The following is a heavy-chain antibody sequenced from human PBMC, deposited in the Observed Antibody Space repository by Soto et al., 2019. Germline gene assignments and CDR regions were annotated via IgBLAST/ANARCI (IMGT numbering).Heavy chain of an antibody. V-gene: IGHV3-15*01. J-gene: IGHJ6*02. CDR3: TTSGYGTDV. CDR1: GITFDDAW. Sequence: EVRLVESGGGLVKSGGSLRLSCVASGITFDDAWMSWVRQAPEKGLEWVGRIKSKTYGGSIDYAAPVKGRFTISRDDSKNTLYLQMSSLKIEDTAVYYCTTSGYGTDVWGQGTTVTVSS. D-gene: IGHD3-10*01. CDR2: IKSKTYGGSI.